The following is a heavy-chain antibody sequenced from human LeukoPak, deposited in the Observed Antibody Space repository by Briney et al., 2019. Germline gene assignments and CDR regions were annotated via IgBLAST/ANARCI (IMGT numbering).Heavy chain of an antibody. CDR3: ARDTKNTRDAFDI. CDR1: GGSISSYY. Sequence: SETLSLTCTVSGGSISSYYWSWIRQPPGKGLEWIGYIYYSGSTNYNPSLKSRVTISVDTSKNQFSLKLSSVTAADTAVYYCARDTKNTRDAFDIWGQGTMVTVSS. CDR2: IYYSGST. J-gene: IGHJ3*02. V-gene: IGHV4-59*12. D-gene: IGHD1-1*01.